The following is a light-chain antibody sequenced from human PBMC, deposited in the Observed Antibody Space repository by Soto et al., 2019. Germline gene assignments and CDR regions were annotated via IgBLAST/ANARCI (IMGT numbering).Light chain of an antibody. J-gene: IGKJ1*01. CDR3: QQYGTSGT. CDR1: QRISGY. CDR2: GAS. Sequence: EILFTQSPATLSLSPGERATLSCRASQRISGYLGWYQQKPGQAPRLLIYGASNRATGIPDRLSGSGSGTDFTLPIRRLEPEDFAVYYCQQYGTSGTFGQGTKVDIK. V-gene: IGKV3-20*01.